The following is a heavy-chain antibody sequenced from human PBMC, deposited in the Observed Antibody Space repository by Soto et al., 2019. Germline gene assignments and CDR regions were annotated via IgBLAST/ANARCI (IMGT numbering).Heavy chain of an antibody. CDR3: VRTAREGAVAPHWFDR. D-gene: IGHD2-21*02. J-gene: IGHJ5*02. CDR2: VYYTGST. Sequence: SETLSLTCTVSGDSISSATHYWSWIRQAPGKGLEWIGYVYYTGSTYYNPSLMSRLTISVDTSKNQFSLKLTSVTAAETAVYYCVRTAREGAVAPHWFDRWGQGTQVTVSS. CDR1: GDSISSATHY. V-gene: IGHV4-30-4*01.